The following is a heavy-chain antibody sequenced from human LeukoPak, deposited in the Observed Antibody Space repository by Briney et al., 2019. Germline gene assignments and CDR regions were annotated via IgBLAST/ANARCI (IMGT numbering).Heavy chain of an antibody. Sequence: GGSLRLSCSTSGFTFSDYAMSWVRQAPGKGLDWVGFIRSTVYGGTTEYAASVKGRFTISRDDSKSLVYLQMNSLKTEDTAVYYCARGFREYYDSGEDPWSQGTPVTVSS. D-gene: IGHD3-22*01. J-gene: IGHJ5*02. CDR2: IRSTVYGGTT. CDR3: ARGFREYYDSGEDP. V-gene: IGHV3-49*04. CDR1: GFTFSDYA.